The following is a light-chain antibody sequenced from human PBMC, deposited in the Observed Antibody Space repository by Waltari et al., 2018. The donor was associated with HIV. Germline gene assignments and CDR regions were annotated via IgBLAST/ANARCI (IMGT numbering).Light chain of an antibody. CDR3: QQYNNWPPEIT. CDR2: GAS. CDR1: QSVSRN. V-gene: IGKV3-15*01. J-gene: IGKJ3*01. Sequence: EIVMTQSPATLSVSPGERATLSCRASQSVSRNLAWYQQNPGQAPRLLVFGASTRATGIPARFSGSGSGTEFTLNISSLQSEDFAVYYCQQYNNWPPEITFGPGTKVDIK.